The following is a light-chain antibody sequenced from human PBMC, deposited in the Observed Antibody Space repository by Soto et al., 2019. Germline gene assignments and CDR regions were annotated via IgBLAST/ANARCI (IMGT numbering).Light chain of an antibody. CDR3: QKYNSAPHT. CDR1: QTINNF. V-gene: IGKV1-27*01. J-gene: IGKJ2*01. Sequence: DIQMTQSPSSLFASVGDRVTVTCRASQTINNFLNWYHQKPGKAPKLLIYGASSLQSGVPSRFSGSGSRTDFTLTISSLQPEDVATYYCQKYNSAPHTFGQGTKLEIK. CDR2: GAS.